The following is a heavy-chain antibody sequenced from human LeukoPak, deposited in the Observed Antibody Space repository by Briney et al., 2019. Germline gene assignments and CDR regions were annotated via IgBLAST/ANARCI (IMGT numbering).Heavy chain of an antibody. CDR3: ARGVGYCSSTSCYLWFDP. V-gene: IGHV3-74*01. J-gene: IGHJ5*02. CDR1: GFTFSSYW. Sequence: QPGGSLRLSCAASGFTFSSYWMHWVRQAPGKGLVWVSRINSDGSSTSYADSVKGRFTISRDNAKNTLYLQMNSLRAEDTAVYYCARGVGYCSSTSCYLWFDPWGQGTLVTVSS. D-gene: IGHD2-2*01. CDR2: INSDGSST.